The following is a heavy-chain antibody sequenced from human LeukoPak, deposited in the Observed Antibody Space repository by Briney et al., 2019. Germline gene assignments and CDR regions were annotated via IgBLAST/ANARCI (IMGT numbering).Heavy chain of an antibody. CDR1: GFTVGSNY. Sequence: PGGSLRLSCAASGFTVGSNYMSWVRQAPGKGLEWVSVIYSGGSTYYADSVKGRFTISRDNSKNTLYLQMNSLRAEDTAVYYCARVGQEDAFDIWGQGTMITVSS. CDR2: IYSGGST. V-gene: IGHV3-66*01. CDR3: ARVGQEDAFDI. J-gene: IGHJ3*02.